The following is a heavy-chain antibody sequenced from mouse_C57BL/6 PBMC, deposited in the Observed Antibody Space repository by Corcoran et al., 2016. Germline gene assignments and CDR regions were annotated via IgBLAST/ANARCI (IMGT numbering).Heavy chain of an antibody. Sequence: QVQLQQSGAELARPGASVRLSCKASGYTFTSYGISWVKQRTGQGLEWIGEIYPRSGNTYYNEKFKGKATLTADKSSSTAYMELRSLTSEDSAVYFCARSGSSYVEAMDYWGQGTSVTVSS. CDR2: IYPRSGNT. D-gene: IGHD1-1*01. J-gene: IGHJ4*01. CDR1: GYTFTSYG. V-gene: IGHV1-81*01. CDR3: ARSGSSYVEAMDY.